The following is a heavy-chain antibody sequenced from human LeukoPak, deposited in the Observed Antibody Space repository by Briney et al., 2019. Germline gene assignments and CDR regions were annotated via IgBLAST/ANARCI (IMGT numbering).Heavy chain of an antibody. CDR2: ISGSGGST. Sequence: PGGSLRLSCAASGFTFSSYAMSWVRQAPGKGLEWVSAISGSGGSTYYADSVKGRFTISRDNSNNTLYLQMSSLRAEDTAVYYCAKVYSSNWYGIDYWGQGTLVTVSS. D-gene: IGHD6-13*01. CDR3: AKVYSSNWYGIDY. CDR1: GFTFSSYA. V-gene: IGHV3-23*01. J-gene: IGHJ4*02.